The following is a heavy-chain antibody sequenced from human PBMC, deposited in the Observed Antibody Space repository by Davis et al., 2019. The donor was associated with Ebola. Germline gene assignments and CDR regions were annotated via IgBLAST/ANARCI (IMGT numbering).Heavy chain of an antibody. CDR2: IWYDGSRE. D-gene: IGHD1-14*01. J-gene: IGHJ3*01. Sequence: GESLKISCVASGFTVSGKSMSWVRQAPGRGLEWLAVIWYDGSREYIADSMKGRFSISRDNSRNTLFLQVSSLRVEDTAVYYCARDPAIGQPLSTFDVWGQGTTVTVAS. CDR3: ARDPAIGQPLSTFDV. CDR1: GFTVSGKS. V-gene: IGHV3-33*08.